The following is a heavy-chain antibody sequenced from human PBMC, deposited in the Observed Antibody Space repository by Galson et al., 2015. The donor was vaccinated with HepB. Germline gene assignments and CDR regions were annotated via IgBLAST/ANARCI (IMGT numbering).Heavy chain of an antibody. CDR2: IYYSGST. CDR1: GGSISSSSYY. Sequence: LSLTCTVSGGSISSSSYYWGWIRQPPGKGLEWIGSIYYSGSTYYNPSLKSRVTISVDTSKNQFSLKLSSVTAADTAVYYCARRVHGGWYGLDAFDIWGQGTMVTVSS. D-gene: IGHD6-19*01. J-gene: IGHJ3*02. V-gene: IGHV4-39*01. CDR3: ARRVHGGWYGLDAFDI.